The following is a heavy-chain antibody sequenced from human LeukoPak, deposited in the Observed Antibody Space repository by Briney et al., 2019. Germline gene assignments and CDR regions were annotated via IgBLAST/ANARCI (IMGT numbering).Heavy chain of an antibody. Sequence: PGGSLRLSCAASGFTFSSYAMHSVRQAPGKGLEWVGRIKSKTDGGTTDYAAPVKGRFTIPRDDSKNTLYLQMNSLKTEDTAVYYCTTRFWSGYGGWFDPWGQGTLVTVSS. CDR2: IKSKTDGGTT. CDR3: TTRFWSGYGGWFDP. J-gene: IGHJ5*02. D-gene: IGHD3-3*01. V-gene: IGHV3-15*01. CDR1: GFTFSSYA.